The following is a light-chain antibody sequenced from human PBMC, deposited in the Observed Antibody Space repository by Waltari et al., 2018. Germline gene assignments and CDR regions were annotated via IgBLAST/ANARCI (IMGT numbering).Light chain of an antibody. J-gene: IGLJ3*02. V-gene: IGLV7-43*01. CDR3: LLYYGGAQSSWV. Sequence: QTVVTQEPSLTVSPGGTVTLTCPSSTGAVHSGYYPNWFQQKPGQAPRALIYSTSNKRPWTPARFSGSLLGGKAALTLSGVQPEDEADYYCLLYYGGAQSSWVFGGGTKLTVL. CDR1: TGAVHSGYY. CDR2: STS.